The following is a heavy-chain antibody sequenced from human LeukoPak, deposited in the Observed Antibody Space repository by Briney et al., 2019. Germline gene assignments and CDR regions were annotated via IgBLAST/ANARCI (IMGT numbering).Heavy chain of an antibody. D-gene: IGHD2-21*02. Sequence: SETLSLTCTVSGGSISSYYWGWIRQPPGKGLEWIGSIYYSGSTYYNPSLKSRVTISVDTSKNQFSLKLSSVTAADTAVYYCASTYCGGDCYHWFDPWGQGTLVTVSS. J-gene: IGHJ5*02. CDR1: GGSISSYY. CDR2: IYYSGST. V-gene: IGHV4-39*07. CDR3: ASTYCGGDCYHWFDP.